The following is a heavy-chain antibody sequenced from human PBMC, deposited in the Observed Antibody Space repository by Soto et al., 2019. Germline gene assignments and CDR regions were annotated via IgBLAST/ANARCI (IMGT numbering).Heavy chain of an antibody. J-gene: IGHJ4*02. CDR1: GXTVSSYS. CDR2: ISGSGGST. D-gene: IGHD5-18*01. V-gene: IGHV3-23*01. Sequence: GSLRLACAASGXTVSSYSMGWVRQAPGKGLEWVSAISGSGGSTYYADSVKGRFTISIYNSNNTLYLQMNSLRAEDTAVYYCAAWIQGRTDYWGQGTLVTVSS. CDR3: AAWIQGRTDY.